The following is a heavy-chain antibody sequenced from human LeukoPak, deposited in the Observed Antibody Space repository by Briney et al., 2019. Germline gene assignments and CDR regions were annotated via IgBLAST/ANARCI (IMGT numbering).Heavy chain of an antibody. CDR2: IYSGGST. CDR3: AREMYYDILTGYYPYYYYGMDV. D-gene: IGHD3-9*01. J-gene: IGHJ6*02. V-gene: IGHV3-66*01. Sequence: GGSLRLSCAASGFTVSSNYMSWVRQAPGKGLEWVSVIYSGGSTYYADSVKGRFTISRDNSKNTLYLQTNSLRAEDTAVYYCAREMYYDILTGYYPYYYYGMDVWGQGTTVTVSS. CDR1: GFTVSSNY.